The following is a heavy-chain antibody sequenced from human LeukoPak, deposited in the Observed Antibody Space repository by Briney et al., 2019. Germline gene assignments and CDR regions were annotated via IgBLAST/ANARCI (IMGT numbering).Heavy chain of an antibody. D-gene: IGHD2-21*02. Sequence: PGGSLRLSCAVSGFTFSSYAMHWVRQAPGNGLEYVSVISTNGGSTYYANSVKGRFSISRDNSKNTLYLQMGSLRPEDMAVYYCRRARLVVTAIDYWGQGTLVTVSS. CDR3: RRARLVVTAIDY. CDR1: GFTFSSYA. CDR2: ISTNGGST. V-gene: IGHV3-64*01. J-gene: IGHJ4*02.